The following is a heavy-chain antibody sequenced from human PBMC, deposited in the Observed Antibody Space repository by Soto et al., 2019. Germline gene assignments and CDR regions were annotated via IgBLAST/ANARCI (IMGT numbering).Heavy chain of an antibody. CDR3: ETEDSAVISLDY. V-gene: IGHV1-2*02. D-gene: IGHD6-19*01. CDR1: GYIFTAYS. Sequence: GASVKVSCKASGYIFTAYSMHWVRQAPGQGLEWVGWFNPNSGDTIYAQKFQGRVTLTGDTSISTAYMELYSLTSDDTAVYYCETEDSAVISLDYWGQGTLVTVSS. CDR2: FNPNSGDT. J-gene: IGHJ4*02.